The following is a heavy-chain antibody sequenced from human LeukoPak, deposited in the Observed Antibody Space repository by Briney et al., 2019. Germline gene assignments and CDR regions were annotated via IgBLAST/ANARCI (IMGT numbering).Heavy chain of an antibody. CDR3: ARDPEVTATPYYDYYGMDV. CDR1: GYTFTGYY. J-gene: IGHJ6*02. Sequence: ASVKVSCKASGYTFTGYYMHWVRQAPGQGLEWMGWINPNSGGTNYAQKFQGRVTMTRDTSISTGYMEPSRLTSDDTAVYYCARDPEVTATPYYDYYGMDVWGQGTTVTVSS. D-gene: IGHD2-21*02. CDR2: INPNSGGT. V-gene: IGHV1-2*02.